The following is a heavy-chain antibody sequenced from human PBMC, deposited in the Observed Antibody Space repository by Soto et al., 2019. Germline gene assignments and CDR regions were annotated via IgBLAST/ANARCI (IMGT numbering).Heavy chain of an antibody. CDR3: ALALGPTTGLDY. V-gene: IGHV4-31*02. D-gene: IGHD1-26*01. Sequence: SETLSLTCSVSGASTVSHYHWTWIRQPPGKGLEWMGYIFNSGTTFYNPSLTSRLSISMDTSGNYFSLELRSVTAADTAVYYCALALGPTTGLDYWGQGTLVTVSS. J-gene: IGHJ4*02. CDR2: IFNSGTT. CDR1: GASTVSHYH.